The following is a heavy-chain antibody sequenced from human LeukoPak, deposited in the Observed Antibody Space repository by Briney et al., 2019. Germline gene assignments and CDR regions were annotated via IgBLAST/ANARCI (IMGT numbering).Heavy chain of an antibody. Sequence: GGSLRLSCAASGFTFSSYSMNWVRQAPGKGLEWVSCISSSSSYIYYADSVKGRFTISRDNAKNSLYLQMNSPRAEDTAVYYCARDRPSSGWYGELDYWGQGTLVTVSS. CDR1: GFTFSSYS. D-gene: IGHD6-19*01. J-gene: IGHJ4*02. CDR2: ISSSSSYI. CDR3: ARDRPSSGWYGELDY. V-gene: IGHV3-21*01.